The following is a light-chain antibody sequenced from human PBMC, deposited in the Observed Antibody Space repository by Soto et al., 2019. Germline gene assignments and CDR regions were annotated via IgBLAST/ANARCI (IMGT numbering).Light chain of an antibody. J-gene: IGLJ2*01. Sequence: QSVLTQPPSASGTPGQRLTISCSGSNSNIGSKYVYWYQQLPGTAPKLLLYRNNQRPSGVPDRFSGSKSGTSASLAISGLRSEDEADYYCAAWDNSLVGGPAFGGGTKVTVL. CDR1: NSNIGSKY. V-gene: IGLV1-47*01. CDR2: RNN. CDR3: AAWDNSLVGGPA.